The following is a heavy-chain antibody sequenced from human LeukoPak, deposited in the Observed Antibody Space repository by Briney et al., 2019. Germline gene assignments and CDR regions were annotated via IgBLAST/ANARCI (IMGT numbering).Heavy chain of an antibody. CDR2: IKQDGSEK. CDR3: ARAKSYYDSSGAYYFDY. J-gene: IGHJ4*02. V-gene: IGHV3-7*04. Sequence: PGGSLRLSCAASGFTFSSYWMTWVRQAPGKGLEWVANIKQDGSEKYYVDSVKGRFTISRDNAKNSLYLQMNSLRAEDTAVYYCARAKSYYDSSGAYYFDYWGQGSLVTVSS. CDR1: GFTFSSYW. D-gene: IGHD3-22*01.